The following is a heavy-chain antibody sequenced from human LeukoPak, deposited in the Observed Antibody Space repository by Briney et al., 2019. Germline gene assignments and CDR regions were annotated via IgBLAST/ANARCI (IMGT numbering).Heavy chain of an antibody. Sequence: SETLSLTCTVSGYSISSGYYWGWIRQPPGKGQEWIGSIYHSGSTYYNPSLKSRVTISVDTSKNQFSLKLSSVTAADTAVYYCARALGYCSSTSCYTVWFDPWGQGTLVTVSS. CDR1: GYSISSGYY. D-gene: IGHD2-2*02. V-gene: IGHV4-38-2*02. J-gene: IGHJ5*02. CDR3: ARALGYCSSTSCYTVWFDP. CDR2: IYHSGST.